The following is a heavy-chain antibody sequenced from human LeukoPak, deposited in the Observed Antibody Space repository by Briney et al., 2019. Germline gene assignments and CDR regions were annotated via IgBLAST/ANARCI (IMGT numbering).Heavy chain of an antibody. Sequence: ASVKVSCKASGGTFSSYAISWVRQAPGQGLEWMGGIIPIFGTANYAQKFQGRVTITTDESTSTAYMELSSLRSEDTAVYYCARARQLLEPFDYWGQGTLVTVSS. D-gene: IGHD1-1*01. CDR3: ARARQLLEPFDY. V-gene: IGHV1-69*05. CDR1: GGTFSSYA. J-gene: IGHJ4*02. CDR2: IIPIFGTA.